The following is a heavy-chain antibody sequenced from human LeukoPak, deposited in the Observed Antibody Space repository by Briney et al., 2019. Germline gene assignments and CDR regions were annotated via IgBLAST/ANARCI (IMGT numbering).Heavy chain of an antibody. CDR1: GFTVSNNY. V-gene: IGHV3-53*01. D-gene: IGHD6-13*01. CDR3: ARGRDGAAAATGYFDY. Sequence: PGGSLRLSCAASGFTVSNNYMSGVRQAPGKGLEWVSVIYSGGSTYYADSVKGRFTISRDNSKDTLYLQMNSLRAEDTAVYYCARGRDGAAAATGYFDYWGQGTLVTVFS. CDR2: IYSGGST. J-gene: IGHJ4*02.